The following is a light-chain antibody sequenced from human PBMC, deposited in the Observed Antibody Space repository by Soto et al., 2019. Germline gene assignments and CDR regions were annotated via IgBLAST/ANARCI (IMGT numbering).Light chain of an antibody. V-gene: IGKV3-15*01. CDR3: QQYNNWPPWT. CDR1: QRVSRN. CDR2: DAS. J-gene: IGKJ1*01. Sequence: EIVMTQSPATLSVSPGERATLSCRASQRVSRNLAWYQQKPGQAPRLLIYDASTRATGIPDRCSGSGSETEFTLTISSLQSEDYAIYYCQQYNNWPPWTFGQGTKVDIK.